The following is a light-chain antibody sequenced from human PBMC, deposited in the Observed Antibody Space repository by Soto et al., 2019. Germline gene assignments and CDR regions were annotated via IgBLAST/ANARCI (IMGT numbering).Light chain of an antibody. V-gene: IGKV1-5*01. CDR1: QSISSW. Sequence: DIQMTQSPSTLSASVGDRVTITCRASQSISSWLAWYQQKTGKAPKLLIYDASSLESGVPSRFSGSGSGTEFPLTISSLQPDDFASYYCQQYNSYPLTFGGGTKVEIK. CDR3: QQYNSYPLT. CDR2: DAS. J-gene: IGKJ4*01.